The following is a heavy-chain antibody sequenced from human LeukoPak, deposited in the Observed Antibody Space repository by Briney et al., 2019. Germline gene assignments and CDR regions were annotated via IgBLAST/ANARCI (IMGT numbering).Heavy chain of an antibody. CDR3: ARDSLIYDSSGYYWQN. Sequence: GGSLRLSCAASGFTFSSYWMSWVRQAPGKGLEWVANIKQDGSEKYYVDSVKGRFTMSRDNAKNSLHLQMNSLRAEDTALYYCARDSLIYDSSGYYWQNWGQGTLVTVSS. CDR1: GFTFSSYW. J-gene: IGHJ4*02. CDR2: IKQDGSEK. D-gene: IGHD3-22*01. V-gene: IGHV3-7*03.